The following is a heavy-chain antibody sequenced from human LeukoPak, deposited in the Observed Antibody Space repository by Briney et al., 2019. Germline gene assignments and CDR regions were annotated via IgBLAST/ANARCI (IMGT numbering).Heavy chain of an antibody. V-gene: IGHV3-21*01. CDR3: ARDGYQVPTIFGTFDP. J-gene: IGHJ5*02. D-gene: IGHD3-3*01. CDR2: ISASSSHI. Sequence: GGSLRLSCAASGFTFSNSAKNWVRQAPGKGLEWVSLISASSSHIYYADSVRGRFTISRDNAKNSVYLEMNSLRAEDTAVYYCARDGYQVPTIFGTFDPWGQGTLVTVSS. CDR1: GFTFSNSA.